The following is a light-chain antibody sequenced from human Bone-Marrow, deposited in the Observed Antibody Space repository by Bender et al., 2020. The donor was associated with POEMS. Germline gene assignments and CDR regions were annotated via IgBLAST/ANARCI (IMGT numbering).Light chain of an antibody. J-gene: IGLJ3*02. V-gene: IGLV1-47*01. CDR3: AVWDDSLNGWV. Sequence: QSVLTQPPSASGTPGQRVTISCSGSSSNIGSNYVFWYQQLPGTAPKLLIYRNTQRPSGVPDRFSGSKSGTSASLAISALQSEDEAVYFCAVWDDSLNGWVFGGGTKLTVL. CDR1: SSNIGSNY. CDR2: RNT.